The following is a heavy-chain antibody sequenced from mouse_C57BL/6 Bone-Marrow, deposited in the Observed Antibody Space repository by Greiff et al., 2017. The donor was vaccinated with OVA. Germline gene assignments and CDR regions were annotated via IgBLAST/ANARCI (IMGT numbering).Heavy chain of an antibody. V-gene: IGHV5-16*01. CDR3: ARDDGNYFDY. Sequence: DVHLVESEGGLVQPGRSMKLSCTASGFTFSDYYMAWVRQVPEKGLEWVANINYDGSSTYYLDSLKSRFIISRDNAKNILYLQMSSLKSEDTATYYCARDDGNYFDYWGQGTTLTVSS. CDR1: GFTFSDYY. J-gene: IGHJ2*01. CDR2: INYDGSST. D-gene: IGHD2-3*01.